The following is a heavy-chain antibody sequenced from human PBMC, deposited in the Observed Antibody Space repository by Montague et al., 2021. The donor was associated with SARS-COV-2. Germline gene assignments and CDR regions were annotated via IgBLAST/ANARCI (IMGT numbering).Heavy chain of an antibody. V-gene: IGHV4-61*02. CDR3: ARDDFRWDFDC. CDR2: IYTTGST. J-gene: IGHJ4*02. CDR1: GDSITSDVSY. Sequence: TLSLTCTVSGDSITSDVSYWIWIRQPAGKGLEWTGRIYTTGSTNYTPSLKSRLTISLDTSKNQFSLKLSSVTAADTAVYYCARDDFRWDFDCWGQGTLVTVSS. D-gene: IGHD2/OR15-2a*01.